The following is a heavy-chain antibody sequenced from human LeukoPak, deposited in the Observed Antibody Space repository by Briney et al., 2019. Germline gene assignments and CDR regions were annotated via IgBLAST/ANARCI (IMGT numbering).Heavy chain of an antibody. J-gene: IGHJ6*03. Sequence: GGSLRLSCAASGFTFSDYYMTWVRQAPGEGLEWVSYISSTGSTTYYADSVKGRFTISRDNARKSLYLQMNSLRADDTAVYYCARTDRNHYMYVSGKRTTVTVSS. CDR1: GFTFSDYY. V-gene: IGHV3-11*04. CDR2: ISSTGSTT. CDR3: ARTDRNHYMYV.